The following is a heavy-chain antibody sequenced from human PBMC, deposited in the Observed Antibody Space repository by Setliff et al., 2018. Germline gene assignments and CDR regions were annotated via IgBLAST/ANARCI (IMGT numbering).Heavy chain of an antibody. CDR2: IWDDGGNK. V-gene: IGHV3-33*08. D-gene: IGHD2-2*01. CDR3: TRSTSGAFDY. J-gene: IGHJ4*02. Sequence: PGGSLRLSCAASGFTFSTYRMHWVRQAPGKGLEWVAVIWDDGGNKYHADSVKGRFTISRDNSKNSLSLQMNSLRAEDTAVYYCTRSTSGAFDYWGQGALVTVSS. CDR1: GFTFSTYR.